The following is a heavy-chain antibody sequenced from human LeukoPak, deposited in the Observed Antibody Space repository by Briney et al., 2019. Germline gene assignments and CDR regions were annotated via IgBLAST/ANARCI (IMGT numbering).Heavy chain of an antibody. Sequence: GGSLRLSCAASGFSLRSSEMNWVRQAPGKGPEWVAHMNSADSVQYYTDSVRGRFTMSRDNAHDLLFLQMNSLRDDDTVVYYCARDTVNGPFVISLDLWGQGVLVTVSS. V-gene: IGHV3-48*03. J-gene: IGHJ5*02. CDR3: ARDTVNGPFVISLDL. CDR1: GFSLRSSE. CDR2: MNSADSVQ. D-gene: IGHD2-8*01.